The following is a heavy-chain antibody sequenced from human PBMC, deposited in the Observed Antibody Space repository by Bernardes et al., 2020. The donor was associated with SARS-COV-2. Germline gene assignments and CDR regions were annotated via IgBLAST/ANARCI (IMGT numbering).Heavy chain of an antibody. CDR2: MKEDGTEE. Sequence: GGSLSLSCAASGFTFRTYWMTWVRPAPGKGLEWVATMKEDGTEEYYVDSVKGRFTISRDNAKSSLSLQMNSLRVEDTAVYFCASPRFGYWGQGTVVTVSS. CDR3: ASPRFGY. D-gene: IGHD3-16*01. V-gene: IGHV3-7*01. J-gene: IGHJ4*02. CDR1: GFTFRTYW.